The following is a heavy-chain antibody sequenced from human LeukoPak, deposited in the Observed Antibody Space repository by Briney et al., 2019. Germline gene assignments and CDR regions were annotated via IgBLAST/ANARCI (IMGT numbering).Heavy chain of an antibody. CDR2: IIPIFGTA. V-gene: IGHV1-69*01. D-gene: IGHD3-9*01. CDR3: ARGYDIRPYYYYYYMDV. Sequence: SVKVSCKASGGTFSSYAISWVRQAPGQGLEWMGGIIPIFGTANYAQKFQGRVTITADESTSTAYMELSSLRSEDTAVYYCARGYDIRPYYYYYYMDVWGEGTTVTISS. J-gene: IGHJ6*03. CDR1: GGTFSSYA.